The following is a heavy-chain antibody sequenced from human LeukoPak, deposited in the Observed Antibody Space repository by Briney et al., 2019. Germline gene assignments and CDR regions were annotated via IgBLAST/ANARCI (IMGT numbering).Heavy chain of an antibody. CDR3: ARGGTPGFSTGRIDF. J-gene: IGHJ4*02. D-gene: IGHD6-19*01. Sequence: GGSLRLSCAASGFTFSGFWMSWVRQAPTKGLEWVANIKYDGSDKRYVDSVKGRFTVSRDNANNSLYLQMNSLRAEDTALYYCARGGTPGFSTGRIDFWGQGTLVTVSS. V-gene: IGHV3-7*03. CDR1: GFTFSGFW. CDR2: IKYDGSDK.